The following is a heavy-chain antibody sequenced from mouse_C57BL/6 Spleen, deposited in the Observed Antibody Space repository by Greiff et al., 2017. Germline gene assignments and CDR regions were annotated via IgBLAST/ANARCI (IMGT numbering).Heavy chain of an antibody. CDR1: GYTFTDYY. CDR2: IYPGSGNT. Sequence: QVQLQQSGAELVRPGASVKLSCKASGYTFTDYYINWVKQRPGPGLEWIARIYPGSGNTYYNEKFKGKATLTAEKSSSTAYMQLSSLTSEDSAVYFCARGPYGNSWYFDVWGTGTTVTVSS. D-gene: IGHD2-10*02. V-gene: IGHV1-76*01. CDR3: ARGPYGNSWYFDV. J-gene: IGHJ1*03.